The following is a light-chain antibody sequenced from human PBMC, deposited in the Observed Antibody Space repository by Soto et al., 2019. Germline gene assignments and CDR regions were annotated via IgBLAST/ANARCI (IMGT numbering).Light chain of an antibody. V-gene: IGKV3-20*01. CDR3: QQYGSAPRT. CDR1: QSVSSRY. J-gene: IGKJ1*01. Sequence: EIEMTQSPGTLSLSPGERAPLSCRVSQSVSSRYLAWYQQKPGQAPRLLISGASSRATGIPDRFSVSGSGTDFTLTISRLESEDFAVYYCQQYGSAPRTFGQGTKVDIK. CDR2: GAS.